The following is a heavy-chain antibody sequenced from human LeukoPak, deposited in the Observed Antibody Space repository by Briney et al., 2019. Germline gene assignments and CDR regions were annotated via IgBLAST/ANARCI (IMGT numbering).Heavy chain of an antibody. J-gene: IGHJ1*01. V-gene: IGHV3-43*02. CDR2: ISTDGKSI. CDR3: SKDGGWQLLRAEYFQH. D-gene: IGHD2-15*01. Sequence: PGGSLRLSCAASGFTFDNYAIHWVRQAPGKGLEWVSPISTDGKSIYYADSVKGRFTISRDNSEKSLYLQRRSLRTEDTALYYWSKDGGWQLLRAEYFQHWGQDTLVTVSS. CDR1: GFTFDNYA.